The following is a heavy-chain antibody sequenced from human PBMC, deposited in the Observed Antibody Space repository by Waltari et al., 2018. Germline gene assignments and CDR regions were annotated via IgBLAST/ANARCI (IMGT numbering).Heavy chain of an antibody. CDR1: GFSFSSYW. D-gene: IGHD3-16*01. CDR3: ARMGAGRAPDY. J-gene: IGHJ4*02. CDR2: IKPDGSGK. Sequence: EVQLVESGGGLVQPGGSLRLSCAASGFSFSSYWMTWFRQAPGTGRGGVATIKPDGSGKFYVDFVKGRFSISRDNAKNSLYLQMNSLRAEDTAIFYCARMGAGRAPDYWGQGTLVTVSS. V-gene: IGHV3-7*03.